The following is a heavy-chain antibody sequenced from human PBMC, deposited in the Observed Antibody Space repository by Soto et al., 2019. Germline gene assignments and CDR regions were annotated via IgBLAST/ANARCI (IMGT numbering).Heavy chain of an antibody. D-gene: IGHD7-27*01. CDR2: VKHRPKDFGT. J-gene: IGHJ5*02. V-gene: IGHV3-72*01. CDR1: RFTFSDYY. CDR3: VRNALGWFVH. Sequence: PEEALTVSCGASRFTFSDYYMDWVRQAPGKGLAWVAGVKHRPKDFGTEDAASATGRFIIQRDAVQKSLFLQMNSLKAEDRAMYYCVRNALGWFVHWGQGTLVTVPQ.